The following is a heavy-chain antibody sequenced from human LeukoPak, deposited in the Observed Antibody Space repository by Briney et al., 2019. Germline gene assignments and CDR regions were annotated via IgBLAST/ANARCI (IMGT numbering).Heavy chain of an antibody. V-gene: IGHV1-3*03. D-gene: IGHD6-19*01. CDR3: ARGGKQWRGGNYFDS. CDR1: GGTFSSYD. J-gene: IGHJ4*02. Sequence: GASVKVSCKASGGTFSSYDISWVRQAPGQSLEWMGWITTGRGETRYSQEFQRRITFTRDTSASTVYMDLSDLRSEDTAVYYCARGGKQWRGGNYFDSWGQGTLVAVSS. CDR2: ITTGRGET.